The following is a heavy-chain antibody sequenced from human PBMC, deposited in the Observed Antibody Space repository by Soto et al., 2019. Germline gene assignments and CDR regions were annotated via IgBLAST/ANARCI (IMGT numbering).Heavy chain of an antibody. D-gene: IGHD3-10*01. Sequence: QVQLVESGGGLVKPGGSLRLSCAASGLTFSDCYMNWIRQAPGKGLEWVSYISSSGSSINYAGSVKGRFTISRNNAKNSLYLQMNGLRATDTAMYYWGRGRFGEWGYAMDVWGQGTTVTVSS. CDR1: GLTFSDCY. CDR2: ISSSGSSI. CDR3: GRGRFGEWGYAMDV. J-gene: IGHJ6*02. V-gene: IGHV3-11*01.